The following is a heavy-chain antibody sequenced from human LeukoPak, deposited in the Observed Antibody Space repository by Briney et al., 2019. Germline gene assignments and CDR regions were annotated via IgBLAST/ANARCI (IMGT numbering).Heavy chain of an antibody. J-gene: IGHJ4*02. D-gene: IGHD6-19*01. CDR3: ARSSSGYYFDY. Sequence: GGSLSLSCTASGFTFSSYDMHWVRQATGKGLEWVSAIGTAGDPYYPGSVKGRFTISRENAKNSLYLQMNSLRAGDAAVYYCARSSSGYYFDYWGQGTLVTVSS. CDR1: GFTFSSYD. CDR2: IGTAGDP. V-gene: IGHV3-13*05.